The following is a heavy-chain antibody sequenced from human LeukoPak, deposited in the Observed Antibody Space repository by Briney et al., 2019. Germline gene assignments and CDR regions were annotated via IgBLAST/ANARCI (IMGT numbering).Heavy chain of an antibody. Sequence: ASVKVSCKASDYTFTNYGMSWVRQAPGQGLEWMGWIRGKNGNTDYAQRVQGRVTMTTDTSTSTAYMELRSLRSDDTAVYYCARDAPAYYDSTGKNLWGQGTLVTVSS. D-gene: IGHD3-10*01. V-gene: IGHV1-18*01. CDR2: IRGKNGNT. J-gene: IGHJ5*02. CDR3: ARDAPAYYDSTGKNL. CDR1: DYTFTNYG.